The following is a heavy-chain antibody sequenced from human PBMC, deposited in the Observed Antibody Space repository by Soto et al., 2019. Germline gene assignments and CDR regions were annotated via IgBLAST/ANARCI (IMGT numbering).Heavy chain of an antibody. CDR2: IWYDGSNK. V-gene: IGHV3-33*01. D-gene: IGHD3-3*01. Sequence: QVQLVESGGGVVQHGRSLRLSCAASGFTFSSYGMHWVRQAPGKGLEWVAVIWYDGSNKYYADSVKGRFTISRDNSKNTLYLQMNSLRAEDTAVYYCARGRARITIFGVVPIDAFDIWGQGTMVTVSS. CDR3: ARGRARITIFGVVPIDAFDI. J-gene: IGHJ3*02. CDR1: GFTFSSYG.